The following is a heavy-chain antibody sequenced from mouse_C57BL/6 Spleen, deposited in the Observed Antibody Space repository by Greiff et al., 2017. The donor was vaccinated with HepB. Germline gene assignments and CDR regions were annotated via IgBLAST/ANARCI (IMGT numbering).Heavy chain of an antibody. Sequence: EVKVVESGGGLVQPGASLRLSCAASGFTFTDYYMSWVRQPPGKAPEWLALIRNKANGYTTEYTASVKGRFTISRDNSQNILYLQMNTLRAEDSATYYCVKAVSYYGSSYDAMDYWGQGTSVTVSS. CDR3: VKAVSYYGSSYDAMDY. V-gene: IGHV7-4*01. J-gene: IGHJ4*01. CDR1: GFTFTDYY. CDR2: IRNKANGYTT. D-gene: IGHD1-1*01.